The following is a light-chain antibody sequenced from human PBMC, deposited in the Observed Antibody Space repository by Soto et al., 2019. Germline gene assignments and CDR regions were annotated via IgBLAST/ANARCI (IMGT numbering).Light chain of an antibody. CDR2: DVT. CDR3: CSYAAGDTFK. J-gene: IGLJ2*01. Sequence: QSALTQPRSVSGSPGQSVTISCTGTSSDVGAYNYVSWHQQHPGKAPKLVIYDVTQRPSGVPDRFSVSKSGITASLTISGLQADDEADYYCCSYAAGDTFKFGGGTKLTVL. V-gene: IGLV2-11*01. CDR1: SSDVGAYNY.